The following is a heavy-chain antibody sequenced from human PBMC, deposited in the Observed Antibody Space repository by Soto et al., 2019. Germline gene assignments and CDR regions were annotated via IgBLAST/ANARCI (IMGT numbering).Heavy chain of an antibody. V-gene: IGHV3-23*01. CDR1: GITFRSRA. CDR2: TTDTDGDR. Sequence: EEQLLESGGDLVQPGGSLRLSCVASGITFRSRAMSWVRQAPGEGLEWVSVTTDTDGDRKYADSVRGRFTISRDNSKNTLYLQMSSLRAEDSAVYYCARVYWGDVYCSSTSCYRTSDYGMDVWGQGTTVTVSS. J-gene: IGHJ6*02. CDR3: ARVYWGDVYCSSTSCYRTSDYGMDV. D-gene: IGHD2-2*02.